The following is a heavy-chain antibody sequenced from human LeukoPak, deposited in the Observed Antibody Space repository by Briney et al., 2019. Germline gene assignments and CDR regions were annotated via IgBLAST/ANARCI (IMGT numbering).Heavy chain of an antibody. CDR2: ISGSGGST. CDR1: GFTFSSYE. CDR3: AKGGYCSSTSCYSRCDY. Sequence: GGSLRLSCAASGFTFSSYEMNWVRQAPGKGLEWVSAISGSGGSTYYADSLKGRFTISRDNSKNTLYLQMNSLRAEDTAVYYCAKGGYCSSTSCYSRCDYWGPGTLVTVSS. J-gene: IGHJ4*02. V-gene: IGHV3-23*01. D-gene: IGHD2-2*01.